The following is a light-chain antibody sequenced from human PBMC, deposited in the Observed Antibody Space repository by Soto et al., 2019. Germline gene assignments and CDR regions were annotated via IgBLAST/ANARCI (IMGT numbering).Light chain of an antibody. CDR1: QSITNNY. CDR3: QQYRTSPIT. CDR2: GAS. J-gene: IGKJ5*01. Sequence: ETVLTQSPGTLSLSPGERATLSCRASQSITNNYLAWYQQKPGQAPRLLIYGASSRVTGIPARFSGSGSGTDITLTISSLEPEDFAVYYCQQYRTSPITFGQGTRLEIK. V-gene: IGKV3-20*01.